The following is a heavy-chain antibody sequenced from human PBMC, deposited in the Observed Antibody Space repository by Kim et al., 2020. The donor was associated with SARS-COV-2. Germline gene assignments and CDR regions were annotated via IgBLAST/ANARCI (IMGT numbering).Heavy chain of an antibody. CDR3: ARAYSSSWYRY. CDR2: T. D-gene: IGHD6-13*01. V-gene: IGHV4-34*01. Sequence: TNYNPSLKSRVTISVDTSKNQFSLKLSSVTAADTAVYYCARAYSSSWYRYWGQGTLVTVSS. J-gene: IGHJ4*02.